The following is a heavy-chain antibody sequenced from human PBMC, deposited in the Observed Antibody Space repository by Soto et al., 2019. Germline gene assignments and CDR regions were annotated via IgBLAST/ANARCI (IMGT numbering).Heavy chain of an antibody. CDR2: IYYSGST. Sequence: QVQLQESGPGLVKPSQTLSLTCTVSGGSISSGDYYWSWIRQPPGKGLEWIGYIYYSGSTYYNPSLKSRVTISVATLKNQFSLKLSSVTAADTAVYYWARDPPKRYGMDVWGQGTTVTVSS. J-gene: IGHJ6*02. V-gene: IGHV4-30-4*01. CDR1: GGSISSGDYY. CDR3: ARDPPKRYGMDV.